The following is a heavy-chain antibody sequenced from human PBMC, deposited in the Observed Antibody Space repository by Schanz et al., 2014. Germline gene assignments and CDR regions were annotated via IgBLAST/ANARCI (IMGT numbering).Heavy chain of an antibody. J-gene: IGHJ2*01. V-gene: IGHV1-2*02. Sequence: QGHLVQSGAEVKEPGASVHVSCKASGYVFTAYYMHWVRQAPGQGLEWMGVTNPNGGAEFAQKFQGRISMTRDTSTTTFYMELSSLTSDDTAVYFCARDVGRPGHFWYFDLGGRGTLVTVSS. CDR2: TNPNGGA. CDR3: ARDVGRPGHFWYFDL. CDR1: GYVFTAYY. D-gene: IGHD1-1*01.